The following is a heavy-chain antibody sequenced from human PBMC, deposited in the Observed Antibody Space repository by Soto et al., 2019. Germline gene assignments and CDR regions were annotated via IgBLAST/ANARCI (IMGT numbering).Heavy chain of an antibody. D-gene: IGHD6-25*01. V-gene: IGHV1-69*10. J-gene: IGHJ4*02. Sequence: SVKGSCKASGVTYNTFAVSWVRQAPGQGLEWMGGIIPVLGPAFYAHKFQCRVTITADKSTSTAYLELTSLRSEDTAVYYCVRAAKRYFDYWGQGTLVTVSS. CDR1: GVTYNTFA. CDR3: VRAAKRYFDY. CDR2: IIPVLGPA.